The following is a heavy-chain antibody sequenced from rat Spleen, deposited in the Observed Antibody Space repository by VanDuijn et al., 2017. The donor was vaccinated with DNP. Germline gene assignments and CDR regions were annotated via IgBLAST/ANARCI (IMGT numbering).Heavy chain of an antibody. CDR3: ARSNTYYDGTYYYWYFDF. V-gene: IGHV5-7*01. J-gene: IGHJ1*01. CDR2: ISYDGSST. CDR1: GFTFSDYY. D-gene: IGHD1-12*02. Sequence: EVQLVESDGGLVQPGRSLKVSCAASGFTFSDYYMAWVRQAPKKGLEWVATISYDGSSTYYRDSVKGRFTISRDNAKSTLYLQMNSLRSEDTATYYCARSNTYYDGTYYYWYFDFWGPGTMVTVSS.